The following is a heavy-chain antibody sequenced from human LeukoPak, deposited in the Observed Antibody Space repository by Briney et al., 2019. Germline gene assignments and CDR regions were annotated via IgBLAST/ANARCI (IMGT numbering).Heavy chain of an antibody. Sequence: GASVKVSCKASGYTFTGYYMHWVRQAPGQGLEWMGWINPNSGGTNYAQKFQGRVTMTRDTSISTAYMELSRLRSDDTAVYYCARDYYDSSGYYYELDYWGQGTLVTVSS. CDR1: GYTFTGYY. V-gene: IGHV1-2*02. CDR3: ARDYYDSSGYYYELDY. D-gene: IGHD3-22*01. J-gene: IGHJ4*02. CDR2: INPNSGGT.